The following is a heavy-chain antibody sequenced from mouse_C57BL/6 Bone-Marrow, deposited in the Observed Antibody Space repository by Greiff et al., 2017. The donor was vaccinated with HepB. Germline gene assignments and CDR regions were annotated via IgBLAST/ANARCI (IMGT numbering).Heavy chain of an antibody. CDR3: ARRNLDSSGSFAY. D-gene: IGHD3-2*02. CDR1: GFTFSDYG. Sequence: EVKVEESGGGLVQPGGSLKLSCAASGFTFSDYGMAWVRQAPRKGPEWVAFISNLAYSIYYADTVTGRFTISRENAKNTLYLEMSSLRSEDTAMYYCARRNLDSSGSFAYWGQGTLVTVSA. CDR2: ISNLAYSI. V-gene: IGHV5-15*04. J-gene: IGHJ3*01.